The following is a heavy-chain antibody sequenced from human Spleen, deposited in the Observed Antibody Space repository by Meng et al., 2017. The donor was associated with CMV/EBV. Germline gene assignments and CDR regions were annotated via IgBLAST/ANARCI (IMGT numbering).Heavy chain of an antibody. J-gene: IGHJ4*02. D-gene: IGHD3-3*01. CDR3: ARRTIFGVDDY. CDR1: GFTFSDYY. CDR2: ISSSGSTI. V-gene: IGHV3-11*01. Sequence: SCAASGFTFSDYYMSWIRQAPGKGLEWVSYISSSGSTIYYADSVKGRFTISRDNAKNSLYLQMNSLRAEDTAVYYCARRTIFGVDDYWGQGTLVTVSS.